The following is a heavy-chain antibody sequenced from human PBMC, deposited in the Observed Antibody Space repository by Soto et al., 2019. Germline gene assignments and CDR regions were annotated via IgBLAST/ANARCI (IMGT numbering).Heavy chain of an antibody. CDR3: ARDPNGSGWTGFDY. D-gene: IGHD6-19*01. V-gene: IGHV1-18*01. CDR2: ISAYNGNT. CDR1: GYTFTSYG. Sequence: GASVKVSCKASGYTFTSYGISWVRQAPGQGLEWMGWISAYNGNTNYAQKLQGRVTMTTDTSTSTAYMELRSLRSDDTAVYYCARDPNGSGWTGFDYWGQGTLVNVSS. J-gene: IGHJ4*02.